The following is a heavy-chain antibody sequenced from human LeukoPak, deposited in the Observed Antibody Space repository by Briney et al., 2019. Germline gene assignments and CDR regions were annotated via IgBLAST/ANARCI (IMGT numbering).Heavy chain of an antibody. CDR2: ISSSSSTI. Sequence: QAGGSQRLSCAASGFTFSSYGMHWVRQAPGKGLEWVSYISSSSSTIYYTDSVKGRFTISRDNAKNSVYLQMNSLRAEDTAVYYCARVISVAGYDYWGQGTLVTVSS. D-gene: IGHD6-19*01. V-gene: IGHV3-48*01. CDR1: GFTFSSYG. CDR3: ARVISVAGYDY. J-gene: IGHJ4*02.